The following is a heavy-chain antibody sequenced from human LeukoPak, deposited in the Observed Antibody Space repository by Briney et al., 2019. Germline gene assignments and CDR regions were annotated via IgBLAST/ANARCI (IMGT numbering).Heavy chain of an antibody. CDR2: ISNSSSYI. D-gene: IGHD2-2*01. Sequence: PGGSLRLSCAASGFTFSSYSMNWVRQAPGKGLEWVASISNSSSYIYYADSVKGRFTISRDNAKNSLYLQMNSLRGEDTAVYYCAREGGGAGIVVVPHYWGQGTLVTVSS. CDR3: AREGGGAGIVVVPHY. CDR1: GFTFSSYS. J-gene: IGHJ4*02. V-gene: IGHV3-21*01.